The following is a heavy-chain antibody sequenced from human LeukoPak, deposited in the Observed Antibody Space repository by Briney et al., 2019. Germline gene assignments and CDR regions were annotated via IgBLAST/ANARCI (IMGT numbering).Heavy chain of an antibody. CDR1: GFTFSSYG. J-gene: IGHJ5*02. V-gene: IGHV3-30*02. CDR2: IRYDGSNK. CDR3: ARDPIFGVVISNWFDP. D-gene: IGHD3-3*01. Sequence: GGSLRLSCAASGFTFSSYGMHWVRQAPGTGLEWVAFIRYDGSNKYYADSVKGRFTISRDNSKNTLYLQMNSLRAEDTAVYYCARDPIFGVVISNWFDPWGQGTLVTVSS.